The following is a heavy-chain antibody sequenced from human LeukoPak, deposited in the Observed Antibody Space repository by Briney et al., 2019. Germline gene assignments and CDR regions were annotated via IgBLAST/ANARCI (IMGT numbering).Heavy chain of an antibody. CDR1: GFAFSSSG. J-gene: IGHJ4*02. Sequence: GNSLRLSCAASGFAFSSSGMHWVRQAPGKGLEWVAVIWYDGSNRYYADPVKGRFTVSRDNSKNTLYLQMNSLRAEDTAVYYCARAKGVSTGYRPTDYWGQGTLVTVSS. CDR3: ARAKGVSTGYRPTDY. CDR2: IWYDGSNR. D-gene: IGHD3-22*01. V-gene: IGHV3-33*01.